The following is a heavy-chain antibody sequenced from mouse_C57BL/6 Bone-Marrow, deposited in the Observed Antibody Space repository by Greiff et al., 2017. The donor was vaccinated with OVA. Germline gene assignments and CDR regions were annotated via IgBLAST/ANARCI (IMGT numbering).Heavy chain of an antibody. CDR3: ARDYDYDWFAY. V-gene: IGHV1-50*01. D-gene: IGHD2-4*01. Sequence: QVQLQQPGAELVKPGASVKLSCKASGYTFTSYWMQWVKQRPGQGLEWIGEIDPSDSYTNYNQKFKGQATLTVDTSSSTAYMQLSSLTSEDSAVYYCARDYDYDWFAYWGQGTLVTVSA. J-gene: IGHJ3*01. CDR1: GYTFTSYW. CDR2: IDPSDSYT.